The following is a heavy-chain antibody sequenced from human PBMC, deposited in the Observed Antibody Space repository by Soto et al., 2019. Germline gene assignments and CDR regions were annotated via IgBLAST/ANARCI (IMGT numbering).Heavy chain of an antibody. CDR1: GFTFSNYA. V-gene: IGHV3-23*01. CDR2: IRASGVTT. D-gene: IGHD1-26*01. J-gene: IGHJ4*02. CDR3: AKGAIGRLDY. Sequence: DVQLLDSGGGLVQPGRSLRLSCAASGFTFSNYAMSWVRQAPGKGLEWVSTIRASGVTTFYADSARGRFTISRDNSKTTLSLQMNSLTAADTAIYSCAKGAIGRLDYWGQGTLVTVSS.